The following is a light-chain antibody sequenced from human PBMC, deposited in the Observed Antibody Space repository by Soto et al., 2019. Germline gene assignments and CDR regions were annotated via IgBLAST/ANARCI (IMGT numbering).Light chain of an antibody. CDR2: QTS. J-gene: IGKJ1*01. CDR1: QYINTR. CDR3: RQRQSWPRT. Sequence: EIVLTQSPATLSSFPGDRVTLSCRARQYINTRLAWYQHRPGQAPRLLIYQTSIRAAGIPARFSASGSGTDFTLTISDVQPEDFALYYCRQRQSWPRTFGQGTKVDI. V-gene: IGKV3-11*01.